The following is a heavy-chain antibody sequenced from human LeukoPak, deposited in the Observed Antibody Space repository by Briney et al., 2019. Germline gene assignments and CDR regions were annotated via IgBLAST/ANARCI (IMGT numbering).Heavy chain of an antibody. V-gene: IGHV3-73*01. Sequence: QSGGSLTLSCEASGFTLSDSAIHWVRQASGKGLEWVGLVDRPAKSYATAYAASVGGRFTISRDDSKNAAYLQMDSLKTEDTALYYCTKDSGTYNWLAPWGQGTLVTVSS. CDR2: VDRPAKSYAT. CDR3: TKDSGTYNWLAP. D-gene: IGHD1-26*01. CDR1: GFTLSDSA. J-gene: IGHJ5*02.